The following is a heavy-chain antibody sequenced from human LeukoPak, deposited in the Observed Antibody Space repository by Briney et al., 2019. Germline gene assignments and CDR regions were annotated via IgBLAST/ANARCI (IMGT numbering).Heavy chain of an antibody. D-gene: IGHD2-2*01. CDR1: GFTFSSYA. Sequence: GGSLRLSCAASGFTFSSYAMSWVRQAPGKGLEWVSAISGSGGSTYYADSVKGRFTISRDSSKNTLYLQMNSLRAEDTAVYYCAKGVHCNSTSCLACFDPWGQGTLVTVSS. J-gene: IGHJ5*02. V-gene: IGHV3-23*01. CDR2: ISGSGGST. CDR3: AKGVHCNSTSCLACFDP.